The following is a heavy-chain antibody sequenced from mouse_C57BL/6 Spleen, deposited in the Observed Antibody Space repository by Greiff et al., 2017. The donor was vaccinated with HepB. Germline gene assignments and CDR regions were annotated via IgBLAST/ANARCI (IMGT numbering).Heavy chain of an antibody. Sequence: VQLQQSGAELVKPGASVKLSCKASGYTFTEYTIHWVKQRSGQGLEWIGWFYPGSGSIKYNEKFKDKATLTAAKSSSTVYMELRRLTSEDSAVYFCARHERADGYYVWYFDVWGTGTTVTVSS. CDR1: GYTFTEYT. V-gene: IGHV1-62-2*01. J-gene: IGHJ1*03. D-gene: IGHD2-3*01. CDR2: FYPGSGSI. CDR3: ARHERADGYYVWYFDV.